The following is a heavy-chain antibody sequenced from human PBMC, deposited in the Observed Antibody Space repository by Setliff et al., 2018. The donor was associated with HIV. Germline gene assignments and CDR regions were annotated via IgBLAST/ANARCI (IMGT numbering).Heavy chain of an antibody. D-gene: IGHD3-3*01. CDR1: GGSFSGYY. J-gene: IGHJ3*02. V-gene: IGHV4-34*01. Sequence: PSETLSLTCAVYGGSFSGYYWSWIRQPPGKGLEWMGLVDPGDGEPEYAEKFQGRVTISVDTSKNQLSLKLTSVTAADTATYYCARPLTASYNFWGDAFAIWGQGTMVTVSS. CDR3: ARPLTASYNFWGDAFAI. CDR2: VDPGDGEP.